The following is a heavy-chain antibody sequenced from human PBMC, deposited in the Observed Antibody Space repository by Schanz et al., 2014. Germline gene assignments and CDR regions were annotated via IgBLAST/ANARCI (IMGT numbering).Heavy chain of an antibody. V-gene: IGHV1-18*01. CDR3: ARDFSAYVGNYFDY. D-gene: IGHD5-12*01. J-gene: IGHJ4*02. Sequence: QGQLVQSGAEVKKPGASVKVSCKTSGYTFSSYGITWVRQAPGQGLEWMGWISPYNGNTNYAPKVQGRVTVTTDTSTSTVYMELRSLTSDDTAVYFCARDFSAYVGNYFDYWGQGTLVTVSS. CDR2: ISPYNGNT. CDR1: GYTFSSYG.